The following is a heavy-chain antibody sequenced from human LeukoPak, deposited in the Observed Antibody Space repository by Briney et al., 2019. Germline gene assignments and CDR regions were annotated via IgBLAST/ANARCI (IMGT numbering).Heavy chain of an antibody. Sequence: PGGSLRLSCAASGFTFSNAWMTWVRQAPGKGLEWVGRIKSKTAGGTIDYAARVKGRFTISRDDSKNTLYLQMNSLKTEDTAVYYCTTGESMVGSTIHIRWADWGQGTLVTVSS. CDR2: IKSKTAGGTI. CDR3: TTGESMVGSTIHIRWAD. J-gene: IGHJ4*02. D-gene: IGHD1-26*01. CDR1: GFTFSNAW. V-gene: IGHV3-15*01.